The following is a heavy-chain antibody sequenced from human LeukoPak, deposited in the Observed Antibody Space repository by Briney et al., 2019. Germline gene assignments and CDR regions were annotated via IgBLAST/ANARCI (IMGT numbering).Heavy chain of an antibody. D-gene: IGHD3-3*01. CDR1: GFTFSSYS. V-gene: IGHV3-21*01. J-gene: IGHJ6*02. CDR3: ARDRHDFWSGYFYSNYYYGMDV. Sequence: PGGSLRLSCAASGFTFSSYSMNWVRQAPGKGLEWVSSISSSSSYIYYADSVKGRFTISRDNAKNSLYLQMNSLRAEDTAVYYCARDRHDFWSGYFYSNYYYGMDVWGQGTTVTVSS. CDR2: ISSSSSYI.